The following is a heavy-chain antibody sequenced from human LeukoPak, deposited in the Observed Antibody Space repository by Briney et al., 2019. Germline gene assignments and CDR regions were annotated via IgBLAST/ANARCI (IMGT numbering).Heavy chain of an antibody. CDR1: GGSISSYY. Sequence: SETLSLTCTVSGGSISSYYWSWIRQPGKGLEWIGRLYTSGSTNYNPSLKSRVTMSVDTSKNQFSLKLSSVTAADTAVYYCARDRYFNLRYYYYYYMDVWGKGTTVTVSS. J-gene: IGHJ6*03. D-gene: IGHD2/OR15-2a*01. V-gene: IGHV4-4*07. CDR2: LYTSGST. CDR3: ARDRYFNLRYYYYYYMDV.